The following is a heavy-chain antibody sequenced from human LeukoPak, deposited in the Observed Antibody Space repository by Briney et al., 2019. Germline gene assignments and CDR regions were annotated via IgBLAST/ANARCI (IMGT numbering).Heavy chain of an antibody. Sequence: SVKVSCKASGGTFSSYAISWVRQAPGQGLEWMGGIIPIFGTANYAQKFQGRVTITTDESTSTAYMELSSLRSEDTAVYYCARGRQRDDAFDIWGQGTMVTVSS. J-gene: IGHJ3*02. CDR1: GGTFSSYA. V-gene: IGHV1-69*05. CDR3: ARGRQRDDAFDI. D-gene: IGHD2-2*01. CDR2: IIPIFGTA.